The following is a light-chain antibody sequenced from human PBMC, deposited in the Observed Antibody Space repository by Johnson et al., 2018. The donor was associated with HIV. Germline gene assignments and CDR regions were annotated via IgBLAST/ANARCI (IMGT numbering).Light chain of an antibody. CDR1: SSNIGNNY. Sequence: QSVLTQPPSVSAAPGQKVTISCSGSSSNIGNNYVSWYQQLPGTAPKLLIYENNKRPSGIPDRFSGSKSGTSATLGITGLQTGDEADYSCGTWDRSLSAGYVVGTGTKVTVL. CDR3: GTWDRSLSAGYV. V-gene: IGLV1-51*02. CDR2: ENN. J-gene: IGLJ1*01.